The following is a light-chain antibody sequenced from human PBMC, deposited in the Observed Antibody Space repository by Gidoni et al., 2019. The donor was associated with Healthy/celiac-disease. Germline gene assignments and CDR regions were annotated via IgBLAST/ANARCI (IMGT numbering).Light chain of an antibody. V-gene: IGKV3-20*01. CDR2: GAS. Sequence: VRTQSPDTLSLSPGERATLSCRASQSVSSSYLAWYQQKPGQAPRLLIYGASSRATGIPDRFSGSGSGTDFPLTICRLESEDFAVYYCQQYGSSPPDTFGGGTKVEIK. CDR3: QQYGSSPPDT. J-gene: IGKJ4*01. CDR1: QSVSSSY.